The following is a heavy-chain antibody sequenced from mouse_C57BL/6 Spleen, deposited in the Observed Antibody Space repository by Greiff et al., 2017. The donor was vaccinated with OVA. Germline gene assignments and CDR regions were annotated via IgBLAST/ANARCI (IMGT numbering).Heavy chain of an antibody. CDR3: ASLDY. CDR1: GYTFTSYW. J-gene: IGHJ2*01. Sequence: QVQLQQPGAELVMPGASVKLSCKASGYTFTSYWMHWVKQRPGQGLEWIGEIDPSDSYTNYNQKFKGKSTLTVDKSSSTAYMQLSSLTSEDAAVYYCASLDYWGQGTTLTVSS. CDR2: IDPSDSYT. V-gene: IGHV1-69*01.